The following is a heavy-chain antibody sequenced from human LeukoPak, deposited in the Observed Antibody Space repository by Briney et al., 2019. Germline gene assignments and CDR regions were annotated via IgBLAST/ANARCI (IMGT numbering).Heavy chain of an antibody. J-gene: IGHJ4*02. V-gene: IGHV3-7*03. Sequence: AGGSLRLSCAASGFTFSRHWMTWVRQAPGKGPEWVANIKEDGSKKNYADSVKGRFTISRDNTKNSLYLQMNSLRVEDTAFYYCAKDNRRHYTSGPNPDSLHWGQGALVTVSS. CDR2: IKEDGSKK. D-gene: IGHD6-19*01. CDR3: AKDNRRHYTSGPNPDSLH. CDR1: GFTFSRHW.